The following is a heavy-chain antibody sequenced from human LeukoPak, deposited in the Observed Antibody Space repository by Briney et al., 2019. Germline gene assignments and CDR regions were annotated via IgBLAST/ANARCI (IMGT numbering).Heavy chain of an antibody. D-gene: IGHD5-18*01. Sequence: ASVKVSCKASGYTFTSYDINWVRQATGQGLEWMGWMNPKSGNTGPAQKFQGRVTMTRDTAIRTAYMELSRLRSDDTAVYYCARDESPMVTLDYWGQGTLVTVSS. V-gene: IGHV1-8*01. CDR3: ARDESPMVTLDY. J-gene: IGHJ4*02. CDR1: GYTFTSYD. CDR2: MNPKSGNT.